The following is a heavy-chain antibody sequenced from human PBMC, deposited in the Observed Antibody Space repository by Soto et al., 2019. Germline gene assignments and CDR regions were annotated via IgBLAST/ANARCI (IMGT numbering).Heavy chain of an antibody. J-gene: IGHJ4*02. V-gene: IGHV3-7*02. CDR2: IKQDGSEK. CDR3: ASHPYSSSWYS. Sequence: EVQLVESGGGLVQPGGSLRLSCAASGFTFSSYWMSWVRQAPGKGLEWVANIKQDGSEKYYVDSVKGRFSISRDNAKNSLYLQMNSLRAEDTAVYYCASHPYSSSWYSWGQGTLVTVSS. CDR1: GFTFSSYW. D-gene: IGHD6-13*01.